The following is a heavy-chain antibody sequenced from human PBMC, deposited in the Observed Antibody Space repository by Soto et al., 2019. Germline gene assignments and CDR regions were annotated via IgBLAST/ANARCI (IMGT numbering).Heavy chain of an antibody. V-gene: IGHV3-30-3*01. CDR1: GFTFSSYA. CDR3: ARSSLILNYFDY. D-gene: IGHD6-13*01. CDR2: ISYDGSNK. Sequence: LGGSLRLSCAASGFTFSSYAMHWVRQAPGKGLEWVAVISYDGSNKYYADSVKGRFTISRDNSKNTLYLQMNSLRAEDTAVYYCARSSLILNYFDYWGQGTLVTVSS. J-gene: IGHJ4*02.